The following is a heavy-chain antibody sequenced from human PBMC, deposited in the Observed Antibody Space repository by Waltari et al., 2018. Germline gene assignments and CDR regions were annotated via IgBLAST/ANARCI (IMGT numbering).Heavy chain of an antibody. D-gene: IGHD3-22*01. CDR3: AKARVVITAKFDY. Sequence: EVQLVESGGGLVQPGRSLRLSCAASGFTFDDYAMHWVRQAPGKGLEWVSGISWNSGSIGYADSVKGRFTISRDNAKNSLYLQMNSLRAEDTALYYCAKARVVITAKFDYWGQGTLVTVSS. CDR1: GFTFDDYA. CDR2: ISWNSGSI. V-gene: IGHV3-9*01. J-gene: IGHJ4*02.